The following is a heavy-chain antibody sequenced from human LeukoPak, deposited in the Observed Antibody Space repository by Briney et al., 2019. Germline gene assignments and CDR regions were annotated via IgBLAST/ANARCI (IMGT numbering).Heavy chain of an antibody. V-gene: IGHV3-13*01. CDR1: GFTFTNYD. Sequence: GGSLRLSCAASGFTFTNYDMHWVRQATGRGLEWVPAIGIRGDTYYPGSVKGRFTISRENAKSSLYLQMNSLRAEDTAVYYCARGGIQVSGIDEIDHWGQGTLVTVSS. CDR2: IGIRGDT. D-gene: IGHD5-18*01. J-gene: IGHJ4*02. CDR3: ARGGIQVSGIDEIDH.